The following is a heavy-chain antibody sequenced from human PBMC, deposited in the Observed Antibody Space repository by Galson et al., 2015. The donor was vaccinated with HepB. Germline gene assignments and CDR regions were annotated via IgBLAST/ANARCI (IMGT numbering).Heavy chain of an antibody. J-gene: IGHJ4*02. CDR3: AKDKSDLRYFDWLFDY. V-gene: IGHV3-9*01. Sequence: SLRLSCAASGFTFDDYAMHWVRQAPGKGLEWVSGISWNSGSIGYADSVKGRFTISRDNAKNSLYLQMNSLRAEDTALYYCAKDKSDLRYFDWLFDYWGQGTLVTVSS. CDR1: GFTFDDYA. D-gene: IGHD3-9*01. CDR2: ISWNSGSI.